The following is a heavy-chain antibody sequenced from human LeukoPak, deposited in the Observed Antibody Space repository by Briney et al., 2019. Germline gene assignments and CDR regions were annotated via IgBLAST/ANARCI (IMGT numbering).Heavy chain of an antibody. CDR3: ANTPRLRTPPNFDY. J-gene: IGHJ4*02. D-gene: IGHD4-17*01. CDR1: GFTFDDYA. CDR2: ISWNSGSI. V-gene: IGHV3-9*01. Sequence: GGSLRLSCAASGFTFDDYAMHWVRQAPGKGLEWVSGISWNSGSIGYADSVKGRFTISRDNAKNTLYLQMNSLRAEGTAVYYCANTPRLRTPPNFDYWGQGTLVTVSS.